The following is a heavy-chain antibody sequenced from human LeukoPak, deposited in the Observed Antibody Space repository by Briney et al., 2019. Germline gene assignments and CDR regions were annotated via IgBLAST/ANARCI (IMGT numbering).Heavy chain of an antibody. J-gene: IGHJ4*02. CDR1: GFSFSSYR. Sequence: GGSLRLSCATSGFSFSSYRLDWVRQAPGKGLEWVSAMGTSSNYIYYAESVKGRFTISRDNAKNSVYLQMDSLRAEDTAVYYCARDRWVPDYYFDYWGQGTLVTVSS. CDR2: MGTSSNYI. CDR3: ARDRWVPDYYFDY. V-gene: IGHV3-21*01. D-gene: IGHD1-26*01.